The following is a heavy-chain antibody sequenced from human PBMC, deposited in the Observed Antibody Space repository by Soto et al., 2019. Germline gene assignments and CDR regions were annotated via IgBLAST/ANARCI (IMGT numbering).Heavy chain of an antibody. D-gene: IGHD2-21*02. CDR1: GGSISSGGYS. J-gene: IGHJ6*02. Sequence: QLQLQESGSGLVKPSQTLSLTCAVSGGSISSGGYSWSWMRQPPGKGLERIGYIYHSGSTYYNPSLKSRVTISVDSSKNQFSLKLSSVTAADTAVYYCARDSSPYCGGDCPNYYGMDVWGQGTTVTVSS. CDR2: IYHSGST. CDR3: ARDSSPYCGGDCPNYYGMDV. V-gene: IGHV4-30-2*01.